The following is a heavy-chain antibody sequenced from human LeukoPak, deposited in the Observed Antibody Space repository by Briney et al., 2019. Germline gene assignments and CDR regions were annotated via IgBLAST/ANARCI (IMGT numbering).Heavy chain of an antibody. CDR3: ARGDYETHGYQTR. V-gene: IGHV7-4-1*02. D-gene: IGHD3-22*01. CDR1: GYIFTSYV. J-gene: IGHJ4*02. Sequence: ASVKVSCKASGYIFTSYVLHWVRQAPGQGLEWMGWINTNTGNPTYAQGFTGRFVFSLDTSVSAAYLQISSLKADDTAMYYCARGDYETHGYQTRWGQGTLVTVSS. CDR2: INTNTGNP.